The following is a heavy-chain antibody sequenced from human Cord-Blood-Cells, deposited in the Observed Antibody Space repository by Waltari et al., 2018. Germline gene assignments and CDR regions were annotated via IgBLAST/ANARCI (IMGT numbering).Heavy chain of an antibody. J-gene: IGHJ1*01. Sequence: QVQLQQWGAGLLKPSETLSLTYAVYGGSFSGYYWSWIRQPPGKGLEWIGEINHSGSTNYNPSLKSRVTISVDTSKNQFSLKLSSVTAADTAVYYCARVTYDFWSGYYEYFQHWGQGTLVTVSS. CDR3: ARVTYDFWSGYYEYFQH. V-gene: IGHV4-34*01. CDR2: INHSGST. CDR1: GGSFSGYY. D-gene: IGHD3-3*01.